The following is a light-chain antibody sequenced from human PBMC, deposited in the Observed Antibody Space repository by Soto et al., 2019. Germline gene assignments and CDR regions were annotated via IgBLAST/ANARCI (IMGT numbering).Light chain of an antibody. CDR3: SSYTTVFTYV. Sequence: QSALTQPASLSGSPGQSITISCTGTSSDIGAYDYVSWFQQHPGKSPKLIIYEVSHRPSGVSSRFSGSKSGNTASLTISGLQAEDEADYYCSSYTTVFTYVFGTGTKV. V-gene: IGLV2-14*01. CDR1: SSDIGAYDY. CDR2: EVS. J-gene: IGLJ1*01.